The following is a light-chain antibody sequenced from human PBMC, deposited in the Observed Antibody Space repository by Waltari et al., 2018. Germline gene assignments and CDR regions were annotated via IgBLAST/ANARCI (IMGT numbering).Light chain of an antibody. CDR3: QSYDSSLSAPV. CDR1: SANIGAGYD. V-gene: IGLV1-40*01. CDR2: GNS. Sequence: QSVLTPPPSVSAAPGQRVTITCTGSSANIGAGYDVHWYQQLPGTAPKLLIYGNSNRPSGVPDRFSGSKSGTSASLAITGLQAEDEADYYCQSYDSSLSAPVFGGGTKLTVL. J-gene: IGLJ3*02.